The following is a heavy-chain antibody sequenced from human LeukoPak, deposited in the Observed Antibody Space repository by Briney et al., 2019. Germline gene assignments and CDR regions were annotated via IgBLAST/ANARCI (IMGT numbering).Heavy chain of an antibody. CDR3: AKLSGSYTVRGAFDI. Sequence: PGGYLRLSCAASGFTFSSYGMHWVRQAPGKGLEWVAFIRYDGSNKYYADSVKGRFTISRDNSKNTLYLQMNSLRAEDTAVCYCAKLSGSYTVRGAFDIWGQGTMVTVSS. V-gene: IGHV3-30*02. CDR1: GFTFSSYG. CDR2: IRYDGSNK. D-gene: IGHD1-26*01. J-gene: IGHJ3*02.